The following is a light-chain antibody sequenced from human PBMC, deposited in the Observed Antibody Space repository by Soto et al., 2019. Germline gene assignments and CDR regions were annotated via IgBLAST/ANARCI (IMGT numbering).Light chain of an antibody. V-gene: IGLV4-69*01. CDR1: SGHSSYA. Sequence: QSVLTQSPSASASRGASVKLTCTLSSGHSSYAIAWHQQQPEKGPRYLMKLNSDGSHSKGDGIPDRFSGSSSGAERYLTISSLQSEDEADYYCQTWVTGIQVFGGGTKLTVL. CDR2: LNSDGSH. CDR3: QTWVTGIQV. J-gene: IGLJ2*01.